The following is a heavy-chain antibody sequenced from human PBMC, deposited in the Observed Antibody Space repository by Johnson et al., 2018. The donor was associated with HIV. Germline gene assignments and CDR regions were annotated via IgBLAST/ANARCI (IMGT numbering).Heavy chain of an antibody. V-gene: IGHV3-66*01. J-gene: IGHJ3*02. CDR1: GITVSSNY. CDR3: ARGCRDGYTCDVFDI. CDR2: LNSGGGT. D-gene: IGHD5-24*01. Sequence: VQLVESGGGVVRPGGSLRLSCAASGITVSSNYMTWVRQGPGKGLEWVSVLNSGGGTYYADSVQGRFTISRDNSKNTLYLQMTSLRAEDTAVYYCARGCRDGYTCDVFDIWGQGTTVTVSS.